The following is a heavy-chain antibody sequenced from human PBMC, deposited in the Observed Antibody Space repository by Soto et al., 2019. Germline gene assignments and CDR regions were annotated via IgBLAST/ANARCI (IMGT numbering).Heavy chain of an antibody. CDR2: IIPMFGKA. D-gene: IGHD2-21*01. CDR3: ARSMGPNSLYGMDV. J-gene: IGHJ6*02. Sequence: QVQLVQSGAEVREPGSSVKVSCEASGGTFRSYAINWVRQAPGQGLEWMGGIIPMFGKANYAEKFLGRVTITADEATSTASMEVSSLKSADTVAYYCARSMGPNSLYGMDVWGLGNTVTVPS. CDR1: GGTFRSYA. V-gene: IGHV1-69*01.